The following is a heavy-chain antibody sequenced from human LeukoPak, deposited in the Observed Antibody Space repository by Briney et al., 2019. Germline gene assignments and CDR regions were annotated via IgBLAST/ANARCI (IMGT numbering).Heavy chain of an antibody. CDR3: ARMRRYSSSWWTKSIDY. V-gene: IGHV3-30*03. J-gene: IGHJ4*02. CDR1: GFTFSSYG. Sequence: GGSLRLSCAASGFTFSSYGMHWVRQAPGKGLEWVAVISYDGSNKYYADSVKGRFTISRDNSKNTLYLQMNSLRAEDTAVYYCARMRRYSSSWWTKSIDYWGQGTLVTVSS. D-gene: IGHD6-13*01. CDR2: ISYDGSNK.